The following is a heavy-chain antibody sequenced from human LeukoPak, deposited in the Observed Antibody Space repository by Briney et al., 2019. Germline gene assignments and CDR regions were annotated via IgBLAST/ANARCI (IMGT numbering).Heavy chain of an antibody. CDR1: GGTFSSYA. J-gene: IGHJ3*02. Sequence: SVKVSCKASGGTFSSYAISWVRQAPGQGLEWMGGIIPIFGTANYAQKFQGRVTITTDESTSTAYMELSSLRSEDTAVYYCARDNSERFLLTGAFDIWGQGTMVTVSS. V-gene: IGHV1-69*05. CDR3: ARDNSERFLLTGAFDI. CDR2: IIPIFGTA. D-gene: IGHD2-8*02.